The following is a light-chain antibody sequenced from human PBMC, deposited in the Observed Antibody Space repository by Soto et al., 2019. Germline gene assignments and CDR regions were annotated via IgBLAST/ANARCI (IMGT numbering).Light chain of an antibody. J-gene: IGLJ1*01. CDR2: DVS. Sequence: QSALTQPASVSGSPGQPITISRTGPSSDVGGYNYVSWYQQHPGKAPKLMIYDVSNRPSGVSNRFSGSKSGNTASLTISGLQAEDEADYYCSSYTSSSTLYVFGTGTKVTVL. CDR1: SSDVGGYNY. CDR3: SSYTSSSTLYV. V-gene: IGLV2-14*01.